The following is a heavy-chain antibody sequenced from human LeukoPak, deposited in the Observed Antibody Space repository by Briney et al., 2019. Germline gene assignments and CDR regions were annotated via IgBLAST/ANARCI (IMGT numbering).Heavy chain of an antibody. CDR1: GGSISSYY. CDR2: IYTSGST. V-gene: IGHV4-4*07. D-gene: IGHD1-1*01. J-gene: IGHJ6*03. Sequence: SETLSLTCTVSGGSISSYYWSWIRQPAGKGLEWIGRIYTSGSTNYNPSLKSRVTMSVDTSKNQFSLKLSSVTAADTAVYYCARVSTDRRPYYYYMDVWGKGTTVTVSS. CDR3: ARVSTDRRPYYYYMDV.